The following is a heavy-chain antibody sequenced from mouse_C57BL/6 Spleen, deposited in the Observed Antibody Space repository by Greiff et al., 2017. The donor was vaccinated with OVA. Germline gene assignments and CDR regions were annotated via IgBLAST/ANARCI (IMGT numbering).Heavy chain of an antibody. D-gene: IGHD1-1*01. V-gene: IGHV1-72*01. CDR1: GYTFTSYW. Sequence: QVQLQQPGAELVKPGASVKLSCKASGYTFTSYWMHWVKQRPGRGLEWIGRIDPISGGTKYNEKFKSKATLTVDKPSSTAYMQLSSLTSEDSAVYYCARVGYGSSMDYWGQGTSVTVSS. J-gene: IGHJ4*01. CDR2: IDPISGGT. CDR3: ARVGYGSSMDY.